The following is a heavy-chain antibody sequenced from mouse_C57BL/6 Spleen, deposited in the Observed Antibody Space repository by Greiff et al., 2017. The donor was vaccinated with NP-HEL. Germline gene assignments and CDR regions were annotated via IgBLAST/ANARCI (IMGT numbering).Heavy chain of an antibody. D-gene: IGHD2-5*01. Sequence: EVQLVESGGGLVKPGGSLKLSCAASGFTFSSYAMSWVRQTPEKRLEWVATISDGGSYTYYPDNVKGRFTISRDNAKNNLYLQMSHLKSEDTAMYYCARDLVYSNYYFDYWGQGTTLTVSS. V-gene: IGHV5-4*01. CDR3: ARDLVYSNYYFDY. CDR1: GFTFSSYA. CDR2: ISDGGSYT. J-gene: IGHJ2*01.